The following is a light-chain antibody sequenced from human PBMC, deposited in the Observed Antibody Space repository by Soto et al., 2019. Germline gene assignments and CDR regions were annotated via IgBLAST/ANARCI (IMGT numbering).Light chain of an antibody. CDR1: QSVLYSSNNKNY. V-gene: IGKV4-1*01. CDR3: QQYYSTPWT. J-gene: IGKJ1*01. Sequence: DIVMTESPDSLAVCLGERATINCKSSQSVLYSSNNKNYLAWYQQKPGQPPKLLIYWASTRESGVPDRFSGSGSGTDFTLTISSLQAADVAVYYCQQYYSTPWTFGQGTKVDIK. CDR2: WAS.